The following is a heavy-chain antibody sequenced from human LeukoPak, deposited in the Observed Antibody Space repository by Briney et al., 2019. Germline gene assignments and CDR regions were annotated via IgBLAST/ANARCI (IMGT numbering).Heavy chain of an antibody. D-gene: IGHD6-6*01. J-gene: IGHJ4*02. V-gene: IGHV4-4*07. Sequence: SETLSLTCTVSGSSITSYYWSYIRQPAGKGLEWIGRIDTSGSTNYNPSLKSRVTMSVDTSKNQFSLKLSSVTAADTAIYYCAREFSGTSIAARVFDSWGQGTLVTVSS. CDR1: GSSITSYY. CDR2: IDTSGST. CDR3: AREFSGTSIAARVFDS.